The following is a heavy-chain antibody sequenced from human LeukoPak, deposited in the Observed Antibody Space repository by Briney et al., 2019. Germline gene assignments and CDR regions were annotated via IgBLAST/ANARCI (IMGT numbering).Heavy chain of an antibody. CDR2: ISGSGGAT. Sequence: GGSLRLSCAASGFTFSSYAMSWVRQAPGKGLEWVSAISGSGGATYYADSVKGRFTISRDNSKNTLYLQMNSLRAEDTAVYYCAKAPSGYDWSPFDYWGQGTLVTVSS. CDR3: AKAPSGYDWSPFDY. J-gene: IGHJ4*02. V-gene: IGHV3-23*01. D-gene: IGHD5-12*01. CDR1: GFTFSSYA.